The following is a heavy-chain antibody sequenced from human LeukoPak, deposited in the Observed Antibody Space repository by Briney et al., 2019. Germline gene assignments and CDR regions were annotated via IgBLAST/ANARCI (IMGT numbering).Heavy chain of an antibody. Sequence: ASVTVSYKPSVYTFTHYYMHWVRQAPGQGPEGMGWINPNSGGTKYAQKFQGRVTMTRDTSISTAYMELSRLRSDDTAVYYCARTYCSSTNCYANYYYYYMDVWGKGTTVTVSS. J-gene: IGHJ6*03. D-gene: IGHD2-2*01. CDR3: ARTYCSSTNCYANYYYYYMDV. CDR1: VYTFTHYY. CDR2: INPNSGGT. V-gene: IGHV1-2*02.